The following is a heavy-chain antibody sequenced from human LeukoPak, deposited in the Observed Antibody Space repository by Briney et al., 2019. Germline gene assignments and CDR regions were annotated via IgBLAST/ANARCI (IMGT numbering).Heavy chain of an antibody. CDR2: ISGSRNKT. CDR3: AKDLYGVIAPNDAFDI. J-gene: IGHJ3*02. D-gene: IGHD3-22*01. V-gene: IGHV3-23*01. Sequence: GGSLRLPCAASGFTSSSYAMSWVRQAPGKGLECVSAISGSRNKTYYADSVKGRFTISRDNSKNTVYLQMNSLRAEDTAVYYCAKDLYGVIAPNDAFDIWGRGTLVTVSS. CDR1: GFTSSSYA.